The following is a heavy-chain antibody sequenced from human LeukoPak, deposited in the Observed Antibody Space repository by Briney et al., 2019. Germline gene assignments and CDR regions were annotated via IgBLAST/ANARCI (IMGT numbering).Heavy chain of an antibody. CDR2: IKQDGSEK. Sequence: GGSLRLSCAASGFTFSLYWMNWVRRAPGKGLEWVANIKQDGSEKNYVDSVKGRFTISRDNARNSLYLQMNNLRVEDTAMYYCAGGTGFIIKDWGQGTLVTVSS. CDR3: AGGTGFIIKD. CDR1: GFTFSLYW. D-gene: IGHD3-9*01. V-gene: IGHV3-7*03. J-gene: IGHJ4*02.